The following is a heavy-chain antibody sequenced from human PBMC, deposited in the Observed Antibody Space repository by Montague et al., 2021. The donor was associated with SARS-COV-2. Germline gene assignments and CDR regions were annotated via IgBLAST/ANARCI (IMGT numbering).Heavy chain of an antibody. CDR1: GGSFSGYY. CDR2: TNDSGRT. V-gene: IGHV4-34*01. Sequence: SETLSLTCAVYGGSFSGYYWSWIRQPPGRGLEWIGETNDSGRTNYNPSLKGRVTISVDTSKNQFSLRLSSVTAAETAVYYCARGYCSGSVCYYYYGMDVWGQGTTVTVSS. CDR3: ARGYCSGSVCYYYYGMDV. D-gene: IGHD2-15*01. J-gene: IGHJ6*02.